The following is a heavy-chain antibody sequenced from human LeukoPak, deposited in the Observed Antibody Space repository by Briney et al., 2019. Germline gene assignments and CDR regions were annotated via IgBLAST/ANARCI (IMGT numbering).Heavy chain of an antibody. CDR2: ISGSGGST. Sequence: GGSLRLSYAASGFTFRSYAMSWVRQAPGKGLEWVSAISGSGGSTDYADSVKGRFTISRDNSKNTLYMQMNSLRAEDTAVYYCASYDSSGYYHYFDYWGQGTLVTVSS. J-gene: IGHJ4*02. V-gene: IGHV3-23*01. CDR1: GFTFRSYA. D-gene: IGHD3-22*01. CDR3: ASYDSSGYYHYFDY.